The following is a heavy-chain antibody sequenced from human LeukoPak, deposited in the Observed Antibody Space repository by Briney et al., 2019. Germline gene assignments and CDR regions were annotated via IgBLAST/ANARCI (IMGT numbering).Heavy chain of an antibody. V-gene: IGHV4-59*01. J-gene: IGHJ6*03. D-gene: IGHD3/OR15-3a*01. CDR2: IYYSGST. Sequence: SETLSLTCTVSGGSISNYYWSWIRQPPGKGLEWIGYIYYSGSTNYNPSLKSRVTISVDTSKNQFSLKLSSVTAADTAVYYCARGTDYYYMDVWGKGTTVTVSS. CDR1: GGSISNYY. CDR3: ARGTDYYYMDV.